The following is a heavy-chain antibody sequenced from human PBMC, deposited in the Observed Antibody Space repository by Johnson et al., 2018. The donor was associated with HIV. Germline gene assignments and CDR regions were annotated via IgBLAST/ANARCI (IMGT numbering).Heavy chain of an antibody. CDR2: ISYDVSDK. V-gene: IGHV3-30*04. Sequence: QVQLVESGGGLVQPGGSLRLSCAASGFIFSSYAMHWVRQAPGKGLEWVAVISYDVSDKDYADSVKGRFTISRDSSKNTLYLQMNSLRVEDTAVYYCASEVRGVLDIWGQGTMVTVSS. CDR1: GFIFSSYA. CDR3: ASEVRGVLDI. J-gene: IGHJ3*02. D-gene: IGHD3-10*01.